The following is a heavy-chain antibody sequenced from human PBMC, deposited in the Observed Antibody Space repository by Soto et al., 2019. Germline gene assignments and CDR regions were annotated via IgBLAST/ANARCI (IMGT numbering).Heavy chain of an antibody. V-gene: IGHV3-23*01. CDR3: AKVRATNYYYHMDV. CDR1: GFTFNNYA. J-gene: IGHJ6*03. D-gene: IGHD2-8*01. Sequence: EVQLLESGGGLVQPGGSLRLSCAASGFTFNNYAISWVRQAPGTGLEWVSTITGRGDSAYYADSVKGRFIISRDNSKNPLYMQMHTLAAEDSAIYYCAKVRATNYYYHMDVWGGGTTVTASS. CDR2: ITGRGDSA.